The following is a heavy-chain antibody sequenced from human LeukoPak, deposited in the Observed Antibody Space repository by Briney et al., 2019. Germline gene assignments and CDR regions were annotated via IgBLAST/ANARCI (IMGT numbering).Heavy chain of an antibody. CDR2: INADASHT. Sequence: PGGSLRLSCAASGFTFSSSAMSWVRQPPGKGLEWVSAINADASHTYYADSVKGRFTISRDNSENTLFLQVSSLRAEDTAIYYCAKDPLPYCGGDCYSVHWGQGTLVTVSS. CDR1: GFTFSSSA. D-gene: IGHD2-21*02. J-gene: IGHJ1*01. V-gene: IGHV3-23*01. CDR3: AKDPLPYCGGDCYSVH.